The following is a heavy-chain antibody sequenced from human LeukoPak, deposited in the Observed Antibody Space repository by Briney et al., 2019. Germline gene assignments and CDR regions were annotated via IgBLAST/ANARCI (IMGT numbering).Heavy chain of an antibody. V-gene: IGHV1-3*01. J-gene: IGHJ5*02. D-gene: IGHD5-18*01. CDR2: INAGNGNT. CDR3: ARPRDRGYSYGYSS. CDR1: GYTFTSYA. Sequence: ASVKVSCKASGYTFTSYAMHWVRQAPGQRLEWMGWINAGNGNTKYSQKFQGRVTITRDTSASTAYMELSSLRSEDTAVYYCARPRDRGYSYGYSSWGQGTLVPSPQ.